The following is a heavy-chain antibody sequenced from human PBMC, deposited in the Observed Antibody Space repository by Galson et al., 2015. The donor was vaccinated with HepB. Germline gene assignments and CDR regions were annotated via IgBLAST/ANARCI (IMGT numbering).Heavy chain of an antibody. V-gene: IGHV4-59*01. CDR2: IYYSGST. Sequence: SETLSLTCTVSGGSISSYYWSWIRQPPGKGLEWIGYIYYSGSTNYNPSLKSRVTVSVDTSNNQFSLKLSSVTAADTAVYYCARVPPSPHYDSSGYRDRLDWYFDLWGRGTLVTVSS. D-gene: IGHD3-22*01. CDR1: GGSISSYY. J-gene: IGHJ2*01. CDR3: ARVPPSPHYDSSGYRDRLDWYFDL.